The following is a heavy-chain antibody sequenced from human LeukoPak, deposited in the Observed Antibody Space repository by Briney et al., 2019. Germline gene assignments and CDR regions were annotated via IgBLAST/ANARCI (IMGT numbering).Heavy chain of an antibody. CDR1: GFTFSSYS. CDR3: ARPPFDSSWYPRAFDV. V-gene: IGHV3-66*04. CDR2: IYSGGST. J-gene: IGHJ3*01. D-gene: IGHD6-13*01. Sequence: GESLRLSCAASGFTFSSYSMKWVRQAPGKGLEWVSLIYSGGSTYYADSVKGRFTISRDNSENTLYLQMNNLRAEDTAVYYCARPPFDSSWYPRAFDVWGQGTMVTVST.